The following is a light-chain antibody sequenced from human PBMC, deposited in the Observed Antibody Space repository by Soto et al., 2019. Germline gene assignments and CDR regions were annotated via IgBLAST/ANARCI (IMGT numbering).Light chain of an antibody. Sequence: EIVLTQSPGTLSLSPGERATLSCRAIQSVSSSYLAWYQQKPGQAPRLLIYGASSRATGIPDRFSGSGPGTDFTLTISRLEPEDFAVYYCQQYGSSPPWTFGQGTKVDIK. CDR3: QQYGSSPPWT. V-gene: IGKV3-20*01. J-gene: IGKJ1*01. CDR2: GAS. CDR1: QSVSSSY.